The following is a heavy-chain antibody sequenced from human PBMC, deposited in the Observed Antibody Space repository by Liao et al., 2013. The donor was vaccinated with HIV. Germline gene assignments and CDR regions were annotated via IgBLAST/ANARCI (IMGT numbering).Heavy chain of an antibody. CDR2: IYFSGST. V-gene: IGHV4-39*07. D-gene: IGHD1-26*01. CDR1: GGSISSSSYH. Sequence: QLQLQESGPGLVKPSETLSLTCTVSGGSISSSSYHWGWIRQPPGKGLEWIGSIYFSGSTYYNPSLKSRVTISVDTSKNQFSLKLSSVTAADTAVYYCAREPTKWELDVDAFDIWGQGTMVTVSS. J-gene: IGHJ3*02. CDR3: AREPTKWELDVDAFDI.